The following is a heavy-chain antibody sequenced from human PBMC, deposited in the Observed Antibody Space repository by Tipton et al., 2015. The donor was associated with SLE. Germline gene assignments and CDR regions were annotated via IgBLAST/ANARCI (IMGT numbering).Heavy chain of an antibody. D-gene: IGHD1-7*01. Sequence: GLVKPSETLSLTCTVSGGSISSYYWSWIRQPPGKGLEWIGVISHGGSTNYNPSLKSRLTMSMDTSKNHFSLKLASMTAADTAVYYCARELDTFDIWGQGTMVTVSS. CDR3: ARELDTFDI. CDR2: ISHGGST. V-gene: IGHV4-34*10. CDR1: GGSISSYY. J-gene: IGHJ3*02.